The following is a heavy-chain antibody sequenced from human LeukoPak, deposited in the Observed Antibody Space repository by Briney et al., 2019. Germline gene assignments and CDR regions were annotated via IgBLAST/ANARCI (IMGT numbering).Heavy chain of an antibody. Sequence: GGSLRLSCAASGFTFSSYGMNWVRQAPGKGLEWVSSISSSSSYIYYADSVKGRFTISGDNAKNSLYLQMNSLRAEDTAVYYCAPNLGTIHPIDYWGQGTLVTVSS. CDR2: ISSSSSYI. D-gene: IGHD5-12*01. CDR1: GFTFSSYG. J-gene: IGHJ4*02. V-gene: IGHV3-21*01. CDR3: APNLGTIHPIDY.